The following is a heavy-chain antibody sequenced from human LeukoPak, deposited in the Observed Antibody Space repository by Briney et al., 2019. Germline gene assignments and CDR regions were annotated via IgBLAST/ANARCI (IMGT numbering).Heavy chain of an antibody. D-gene: IGHD2-2*01. CDR3: ARDYCSSTSCLFDY. CDR1: GYTFTGYH. Sequence: ASVKVSCKASGYTFTGYHMHWVRQAPGQGLEWMGRINPNSGDTNYAQKFQGRVTMTRDTSISTTYMELSRLRSDDTAVYYCARDYCSSTSCLFDYWGQGTLVTVSS. V-gene: IGHV1-2*06. CDR2: INPNSGDT. J-gene: IGHJ4*02.